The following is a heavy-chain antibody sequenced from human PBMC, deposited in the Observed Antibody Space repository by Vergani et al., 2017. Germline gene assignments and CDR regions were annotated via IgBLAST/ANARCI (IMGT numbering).Heavy chain of an antibody. D-gene: IGHD4-23*01. CDR3: ARDPSTVVNPYYFDY. CDR2: ISSSSSYI. CDR1: GFTFSSYS. J-gene: IGHJ4*02. V-gene: IGHV3-21*01. Sequence: EVQLVESGGGLVKPGGSLRLSCAASGFTFSSYSMNWVRQAPGKGLEWVSSISSSSSYIYYADSVKGRFTISRDNAKNSLYLQMNSLRAEDTAVYYCARDPSTVVNPYYFDYWGQGTLVTVSS.